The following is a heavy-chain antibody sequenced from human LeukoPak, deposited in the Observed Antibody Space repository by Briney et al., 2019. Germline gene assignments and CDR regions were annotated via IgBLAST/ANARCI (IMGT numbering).Heavy chain of an antibody. CDR2: INPNSGVT. D-gene: IGHD1-26*01. Sequence: GASVKVSCKASGYTFTGYCMHWVRQAPGQGLEWMGWINPNSGVTKYAEKFQGRVTMTRDTSISTVYMDLSRLTSDDTALYYCARDRDIVGRLGSFDIWGQGTMVTVSS. CDR1: GYTFTGYC. V-gene: IGHV1-2*02. CDR3: ARDRDIVGRLGSFDI. J-gene: IGHJ3*02.